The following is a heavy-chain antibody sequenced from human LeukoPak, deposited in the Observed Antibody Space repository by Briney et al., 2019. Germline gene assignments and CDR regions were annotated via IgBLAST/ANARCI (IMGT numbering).Heavy chain of an antibody. CDR3: ARAPLVVPAAMAWFDP. D-gene: IGHD2-2*01. V-gene: IGHV1-69*13. CDR2: IIPIFGTA. Sequence: AASVKVSCKASGGTFSSYAISWVRQAPGQGLEWMGGIIPIFGTANYAQKFQGRVTITADESTSTAYMELSSLRSEDTALYYGARAPLVVPAAMAWFDPWGQGTLVTVSS. J-gene: IGHJ5*02. CDR1: GGTFSSYA.